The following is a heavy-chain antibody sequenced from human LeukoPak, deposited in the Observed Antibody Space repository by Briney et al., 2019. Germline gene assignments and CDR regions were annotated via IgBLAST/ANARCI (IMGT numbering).Heavy chain of an antibody. J-gene: IGHJ3*02. CDR3: ARGVSWLPGAFDI. CDR1: GFSFSSYW. CDR2: LNQDGSEK. Sequence: PGGSLRLSCAVSGFSFSSYWMSWVRQAPGKGLEWVASLNQDGSEKHYVDSGKGRFTISRDNAEKSLYLQMNTLRAEDTAVYYCARGVSWLPGAFDIWDQGTMVTVSS. D-gene: IGHD6-13*01. V-gene: IGHV3-7*01.